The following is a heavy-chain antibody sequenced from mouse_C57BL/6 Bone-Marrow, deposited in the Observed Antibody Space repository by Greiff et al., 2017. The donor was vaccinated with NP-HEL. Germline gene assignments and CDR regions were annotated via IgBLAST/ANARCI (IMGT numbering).Heavy chain of an antibody. J-gene: IGHJ3*01. Sequence: EVKLMESGAELVRPGASVKLSCTASGFTIKDDYMHWVKQRPEQGLEWIGWIDPENGDTEYASKFQGKATITADTSSNTAYLQLSSLTSEDTAVYYCTTLYDGYYSSWFAYWGQGTLVTVSA. CDR1: GFTIKDDY. CDR2: IDPENGDT. D-gene: IGHD2-3*01. V-gene: IGHV14-4*01. CDR3: TTLYDGYYSSWFAY.